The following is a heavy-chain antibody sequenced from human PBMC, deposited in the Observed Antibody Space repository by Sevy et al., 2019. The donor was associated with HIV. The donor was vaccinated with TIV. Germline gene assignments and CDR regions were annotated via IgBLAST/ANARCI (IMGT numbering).Heavy chain of an antibody. CDR3: ARDNRLAVSSFDY. CDR1: GFTFNNYG. Sequence: VGSPRLSCAASGFTFNNYGMHWVRQAPGKGLEWVAVIWSDGTNAYYADSVKGRFAVSRDNSKDTLYLQMNSLRAEDTAVYYCARDNRLAVSSFDYWGQGTLVTVSS. V-gene: IGHV3-33*01. J-gene: IGHJ4*02. CDR2: IWSDGTNA. D-gene: IGHD6-19*01.